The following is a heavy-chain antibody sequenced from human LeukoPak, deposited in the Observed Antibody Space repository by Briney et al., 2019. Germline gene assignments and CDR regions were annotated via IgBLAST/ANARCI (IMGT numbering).Heavy chain of an antibody. J-gene: IGHJ4*02. Sequence: HSGGSLRLSCAASGFTFSNYAMSWVRQAPGKGLEWVSAILGSGVSTFYADSVKGRFTISRDNSKNTLYLQMNSLRAEDTAVYYCAKDINTADYWGQGTLVTVSS. CDR3: AKDINTADY. CDR2: ILGSGVST. V-gene: IGHV3-23*01. CDR1: GFTFSNYA.